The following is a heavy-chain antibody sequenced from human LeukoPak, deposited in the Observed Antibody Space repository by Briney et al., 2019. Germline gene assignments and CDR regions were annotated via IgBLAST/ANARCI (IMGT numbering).Heavy chain of an antibody. CDR2: IDPSNSYT. V-gene: IGHV5-10-1*01. CDR1: GYSFTSYW. J-gene: IGHJ6*02. CDR3: ARHADV. Sequence: GESLKISCQGSGYSFTSYWISWVRQMPGKGLEWMGRIDPSNSYTNYNPSFQGHVTISADKSINTAYLQWNSLKASDAAMYYCARHADVWGQGTTVTVSS.